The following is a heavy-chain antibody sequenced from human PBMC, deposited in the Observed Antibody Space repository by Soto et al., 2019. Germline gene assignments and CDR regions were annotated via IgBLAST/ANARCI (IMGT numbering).Heavy chain of an antibody. CDR2: ISSSSSYT. V-gene: IGHV3-11*06. Sequence: GGSLRLSCAASGFTFSDYYMSWIRQAPGKGLEWVSYISSSSSYTNYADSVKGRFTISRDNAKNSLYLQMNSLRAEDTAVYYCASGPEGIAVAGIRYFQHWGQGTLVTVSS. J-gene: IGHJ1*01. CDR3: ASGPEGIAVAGIRYFQH. CDR1: GFTFSDYY. D-gene: IGHD6-19*01.